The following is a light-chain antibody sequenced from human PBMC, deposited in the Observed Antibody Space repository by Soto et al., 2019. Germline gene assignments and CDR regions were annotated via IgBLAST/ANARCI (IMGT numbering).Light chain of an antibody. V-gene: IGLV2-11*01. CDR1: SSDVGGYNY. J-gene: IGLJ2*01. Sequence: QSALTQPRSVSGSPGQSVTISRTGTSSDVGGYNYVSWYQQHPGKAPKLMIYDVTERPSGVPDRFSGSKSGNTASLTISGLQAEDEADYYCCSYAGSYTLVVFGGGTKLTVL. CDR2: DVT. CDR3: CSYAGSYTLVV.